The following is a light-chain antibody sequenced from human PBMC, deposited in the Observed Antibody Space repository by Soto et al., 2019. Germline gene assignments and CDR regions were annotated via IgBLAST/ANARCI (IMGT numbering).Light chain of an antibody. CDR2: GAS. V-gene: IGKV1-5*01. J-gene: IGKJ1*01. CDR1: HRVHNN. CDR3: QQYNSYS. Sequence: EIRMTQSASCLSACVGDRVTTXCQTSHRVHNNFTWYQQKPGKAPKRLIYGASTLQSGVPLRFSGSASGTEFTLTISSLQPDEFATDYCQQYNSYSFGQGTKVDI.